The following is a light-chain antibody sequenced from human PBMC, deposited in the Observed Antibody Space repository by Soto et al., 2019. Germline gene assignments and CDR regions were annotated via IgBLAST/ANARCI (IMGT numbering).Light chain of an antibody. CDR3: SSYTSTNALV. CDR2: DVN. CDR1: GSDVGGYNY. V-gene: IGLV2-14*03. J-gene: IGLJ1*01. Sequence: QSVLTQPASVSGSPGQSITVSCTGTGSDVGGYNYVSWYQQYPGQAPKLMIYDVNKRPSGVSNRFSGSKSGNTASLTISGFQVEDEADYYCSSYTSTNALVFGVGTKLTVL.